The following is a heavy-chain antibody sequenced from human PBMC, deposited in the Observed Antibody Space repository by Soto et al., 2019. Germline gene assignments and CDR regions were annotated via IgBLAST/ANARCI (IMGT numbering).Heavy chain of an antibody. V-gene: IGHV3-74*01. J-gene: IGHJ4*02. CDR3: ARVGQGRYYFDY. CDR1: GFAFSSYW. CDR2: INGHGSTT. Sequence: EVHLVESGGGSVQPGGSLKLSCAGSGFAFSSYWIHWVRQVPGKGLVWVSRINGHGSTTSYADSVRGRFTISRDNAKDTLYLQMNSLRAEDTALYYCARVGQGRYYFDYWGQGTLVTVSS.